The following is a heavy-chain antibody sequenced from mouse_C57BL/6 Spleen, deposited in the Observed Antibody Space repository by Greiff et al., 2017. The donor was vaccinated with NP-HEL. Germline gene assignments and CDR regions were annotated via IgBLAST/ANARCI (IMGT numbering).Heavy chain of an antibody. J-gene: IGHJ2*01. D-gene: IGHD1-1*01. Sequence: VQLQQSGPELVKPGASVRIPCKASGYTFTDYNMDWVKQSHGKSLEWIGDINPNNGGTIYNQKFKGKATLTVDKSSSTAYMELRSLTSEDTAVYYCARAPYYGSSRFDYWGQGTTLTVSS. V-gene: IGHV1-18*01. CDR1: GYTFTDYN. CDR2: INPNNGGT. CDR3: ARAPYYGSSRFDY.